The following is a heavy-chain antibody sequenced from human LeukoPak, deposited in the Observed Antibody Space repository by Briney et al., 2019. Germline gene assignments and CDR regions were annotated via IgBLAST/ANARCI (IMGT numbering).Heavy chain of an antibody. CDR2: IYTSGST. CDR3: ARDLVSGPRYCSSTSCSNWFDP. V-gene: IGHV4-4*07. J-gene: IGHJ5*02. Sequence: SETLSLTCTVSGGSISSYYWSWIRQPAGKGLEWIGRIYTSGSTNYNPSLKSRVTISVDTSKNQFSLKLSSVTAADTAVYYCARDLVSGPRYCSSTSCSNWFDPWGQGTLVTVSS. CDR1: GGSISSYY. D-gene: IGHD2-2*01.